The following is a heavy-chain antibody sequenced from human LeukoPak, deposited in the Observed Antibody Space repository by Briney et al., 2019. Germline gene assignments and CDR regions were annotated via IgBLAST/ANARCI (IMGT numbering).Heavy chain of an antibody. D-gene: IGHD6-19*01. CDR3: ARDLYFEAVAGGDPFPMDWGYYYYGMDV. CDR2: INPSGGST. V-gene: IGHV1-46*01. J-gene: IGHJ6*02. CDR1: GYTFTSYY. Sequence: RASVKVSCKASGYTFTSYYMHWVRQAPGQGLEWMGIINPSGGSTSYAQKFQGRVTMTRDTSTSTVYMELSSLRSEDTAVYYCARDLYFEAVAGGDPFPMDWGYYYYGMDVWGQGTTVTVSS.